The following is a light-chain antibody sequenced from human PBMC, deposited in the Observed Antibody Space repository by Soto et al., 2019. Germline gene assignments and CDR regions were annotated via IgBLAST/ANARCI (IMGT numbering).Light chain of an antibody. V-gene: IGLV2-14*01. J-gene: IGLJ1*01. CDR2: EVS. Sequence: QSVLTQPASVSGSPGQSITISCTGTISDIGGYNYVSWYQQYPGKAPKLMIYEVSNRPSGVSNRFSGSKSGNTASLTISGLLAEDEADYYCSSYRSSSTRVFGTGTKVTVL. CDR1: ISDIGGYNY. CDR3: SSYRSSSTRV.